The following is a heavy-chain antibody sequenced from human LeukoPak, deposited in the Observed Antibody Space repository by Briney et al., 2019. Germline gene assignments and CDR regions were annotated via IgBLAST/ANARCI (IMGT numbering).Heavy chain of an antibody. J-gene: IGHJ4*02. D-gene: IGHD5-12*01. CDR3: LKASFSGYDRDPIDY. CDR1: GFTFSSYA. CDR2: ISSNGGST. Sequence: GGSLRLSCSASGFTFSSYAMHGVCQAPGKGLEYVSAISSNGGSTYYADSVKGRFTISRDNSENTLYLQMSSLRAEDTAVYYCLKASFSGYDRDPIDYWGQGTLVTVSS. V-gene: IGHV3-64D*06.